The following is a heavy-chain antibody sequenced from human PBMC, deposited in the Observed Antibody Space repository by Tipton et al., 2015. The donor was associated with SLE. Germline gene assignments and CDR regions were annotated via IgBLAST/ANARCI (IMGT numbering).Heavy chain of an antibody. D-gene: IGHD6-19*01. CDR2: IYYSGST. Sequence: TLSLTCTVSGGSISSSSYYWGWIRQPPGKGLEWIGSIYYSGSTYYNPSLKSRVTISVDTSKNQFSPKLSSVTAADTAVYYCARIAVADTLWIDYWGQGTLVTVSS. V-gene: IGHV4-39*01. J-gene: IGHJ4*02. CDR1: GGSISSSSYY. CDR3: ARIAVADTLWIDY.